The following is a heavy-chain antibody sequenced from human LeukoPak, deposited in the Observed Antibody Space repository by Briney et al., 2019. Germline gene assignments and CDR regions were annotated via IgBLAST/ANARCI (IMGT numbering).Heavy chain of an antibody. V-gene: IGHV3-21*01. CDR2: ISSSSSYI. CDR1: GFTFSSYS. J-gene: IGHJ4*02. Sequence: GGFLRLSCAASGFTFSSYSMNWVRQAPGKGLEWVSSISSSSSYIYYADSVKGRFTISRDNAKNSLYLQMNSLRAEDTAVYYCARGNYDSSGYYLDYWGQGTLVTVSS. CDR3: ARGNYDSSGYYLDY. D-gene: IGHD3-22*01.